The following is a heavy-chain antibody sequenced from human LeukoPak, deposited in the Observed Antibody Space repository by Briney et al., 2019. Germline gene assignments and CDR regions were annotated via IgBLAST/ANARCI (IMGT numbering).Heavy chain of an antibody. J-gene: IGHJ4*02. Sequence: GGSLRLSCAASGFTFSSYSMNWVRQAPGKGLEWVSSISSSSSYIYYADSVKGRFTISRDNAKNSLYLQMNSLRAEDTAVYYCARVERGGYYDSSGPGLYYFDYWGQGTLVTVSS. CDR1: GFTFSSYS. V-gene: IGHV3-21*01. D-gene: IGHD3-22*01. CDR3: ARVERGGYYDSSGPGLYYFDY. CDR2: ISSSSSYI.